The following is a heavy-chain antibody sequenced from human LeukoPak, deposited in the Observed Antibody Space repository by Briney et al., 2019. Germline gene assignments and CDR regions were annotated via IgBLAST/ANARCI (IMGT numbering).Heavy chain of an antibody. V-gene: IGHV4-4*07. D-gene: IGHD2-15*01. CDR2: IYTSGST. CDR3: ARDAPAGGSTDYGMDV. Sequence: SETLSLTCTVSGGSISSYYWSWIRQPAGKGLEWIGRIYTSGSTNYNPSLKSRVTMSVDTSKNQFSLKLSSVTAADTAVYYCARDAPAGGSTDYGMDVWGQGTTVTVSS. J-gene: IGHJ6*02. CDR1: GGSISSYY.